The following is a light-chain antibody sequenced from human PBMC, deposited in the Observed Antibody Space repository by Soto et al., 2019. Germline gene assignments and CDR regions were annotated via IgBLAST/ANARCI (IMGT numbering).Light chain of an antibody. Sequence: DIQMTQSPSTLSASVGDRVTITCRASQSISSWLAWYQQKPGKAPKLLIYDASSLESGVPSRFSGSGSGTEFTLTISSLQTDDFAPYYCQQYNSYSLTFGQGTKVEIK. V-gene: IGKV1-5*01. CDR2: DAS. J-gene: IGKJ1*01. CDR1: QSISSW. CDR3: QQYNSYSLT.